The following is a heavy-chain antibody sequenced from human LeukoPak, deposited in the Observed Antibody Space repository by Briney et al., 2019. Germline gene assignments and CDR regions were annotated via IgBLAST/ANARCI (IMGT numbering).Heavy chain of an antibody. CDR1: GFTFSGYS. CDR3: AKDPGGAVAGTDHFDY. CDR2: ISGSGGST. D-gene: IGHD6-19*01. J-gene: IGHJ4*02. V-gene: IGHV3-23*01. Sequence: GGSLRLSCAASGFTFSGYSMSWVRQAPGKGLEWVSAISGSGGSTYYADSVKGRFTISRDNSKNTLYLQMNSLRAEDTAVYDCAKDPGGAVAGTDHFDYWGQGTLVTVSS.